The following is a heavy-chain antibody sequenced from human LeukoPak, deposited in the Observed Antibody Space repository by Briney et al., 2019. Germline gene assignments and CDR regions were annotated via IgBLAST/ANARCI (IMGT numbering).Heavy chain of an antibody. CDR3: AKDGYYGSGSQPTYYYYYMDV. D-gene: IGHD3-10*01. J-gene: IGHJ6*03. Sequence: ETLSLTCTVSGGSISSSSYYWGWIRQPPGKGLEWVSAISGSGGGTYYADSVEGRFTISRDNSRNTLYLQMNSLTAEDTAVYCCAKDGYYGSGSQPTYYYYYMDVWGKGTTVTIFS. V-gene: IGHV3-23*01. CDR1: GGSISSSSYY. CDR2: ISGSGGGT.